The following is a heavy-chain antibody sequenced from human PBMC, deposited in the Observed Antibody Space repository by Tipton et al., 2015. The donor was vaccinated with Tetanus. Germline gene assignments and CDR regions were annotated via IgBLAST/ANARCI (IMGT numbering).Heavy chain of an antibody. D-gene: IGHD4-17*01. Sequence: SLRLSCSATGFSFSTHGMNWVRQAPGKGPEWIAYISRSSTMIFYTDSVKGRFTISRDNAKNSLYLQMTSLRPEDTAVYYCASSTVTRWGPGTLVTVSS. J-gene: IGHJ4*02. CDR1: GFSFSTHG. V-gene: IGHV3-48*01. CDR3: ASSTVTR. CDR2: ISRSSTMI.